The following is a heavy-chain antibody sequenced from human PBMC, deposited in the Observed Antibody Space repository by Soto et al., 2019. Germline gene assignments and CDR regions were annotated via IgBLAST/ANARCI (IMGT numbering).Heavy chain of an antibody. J-gene: IGHJ3*02. Sequence: QVQLQESGPGLVKPSETLSLTCTVSGGSISSSYLTWIRQPPGKGLEWIGYVYSTGTTNSNPSLTSRVTISVDTSKNQFSLKLSSVTAADTAVYYCARPTEGFAFDIWGQGTMVTVSS. CDR3: ARPTEGFAFDI. CDR2: VYSTGTT. V-gene: IGHV4-59*08. D-gene: IGHD4-17*01. CDR1: GGSISSSY.